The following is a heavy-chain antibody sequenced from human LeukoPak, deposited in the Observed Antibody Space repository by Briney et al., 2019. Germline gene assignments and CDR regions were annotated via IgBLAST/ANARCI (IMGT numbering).Heavy chain of an antibody. CDR2: ISAYNGNT. Sequence: ASVQVSCKASGYTFTSYGITWVRQAPGQGLEWMGWISAYNGNTNYAQKFQGRVTMTTDTSTSTAYMELRSLRSDDTAVYYCARDSVVVPAAAYYYYVDVWGKGTTVTVSS. V-gene: IGHV1-18*01. J-gene: IGHJ6*03. CDR1: GYTFTSYG. D-gene: IGHD2-2*01. CDR3: ARDSVVVPAAAYYYYVDV.